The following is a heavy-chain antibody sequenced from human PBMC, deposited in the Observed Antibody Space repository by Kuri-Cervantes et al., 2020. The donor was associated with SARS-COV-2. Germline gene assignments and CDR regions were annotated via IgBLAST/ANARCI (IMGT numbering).Heavy chain of an antibody. J-gene: IGHJ4*02. D-gene: IGHD3-16*01. Sequence: GGSLRLSCSASGSTFSSYAMHWVRQAPGKGLEYVSAISSNGGSTYYADSVKGRFTISRDNSKNTLYLQMSSLRSEDTAVYYCARTPPSDYMGDDYWGQGTLVTVSS. CDR1: GSTFSSYA. CDR2: ISSNGGST. CDR3: ARTPPSDYMGDDY. V-gene: IGHV3-64*04.